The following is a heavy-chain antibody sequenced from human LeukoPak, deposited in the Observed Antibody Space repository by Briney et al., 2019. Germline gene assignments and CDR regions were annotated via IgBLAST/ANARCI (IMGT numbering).Heavy chain of an antibody. CDR1: GGSISSNFY. J-gene: IGHJ3*01. Sequence: SETLSLTCAVSGGSISSNFYWGWVRQSPGIGLQWIATMYPPLYHGGNTFYSPSLKRRVPMSLDKSQKQFSLKLHSLTATDTAVYYCAISIGYSYGGDAFDVWGPGTGVTVSS. CDR2: MYPPLYHGGNT. V-gene: IGHV4-38-2*01. D-gene: IGHD5-18*01. CDR3: AISIGYSYGGDAFDV.